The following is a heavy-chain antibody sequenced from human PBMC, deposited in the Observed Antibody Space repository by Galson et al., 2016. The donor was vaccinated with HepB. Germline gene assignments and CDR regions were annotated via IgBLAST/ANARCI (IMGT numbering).Heavy chain of an antibody. CDR2: IYYSGST. CDR1: GGSISSYY. J-gene: IGHJ5*02. V-gene: IGHV4-59*01. CDR3: ARDGGVGGSWGRFDL. D-gene: IGHD6-13*01. Sequence: SETLSLTCSVSGGSISSYYWSWIRQPPGKGLEWIAYIYYSGSTSYNPSIKSRVTISVDKSKNQFSLKLRFVTAADTAVYYCARDGGVGGSWGRFDLWGQGTLVTVSS.